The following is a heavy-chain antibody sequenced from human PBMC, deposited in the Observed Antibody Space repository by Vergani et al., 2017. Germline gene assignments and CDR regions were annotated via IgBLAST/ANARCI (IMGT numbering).Heavy chain of an antibody. J-gene: IGHJ6*02. CDR1: GGTFSNYI. CDR3: ARGASGGAPVGHYYYYGMDV. V-gene: IGHV1-69*02. CDR2: IIPILEIA. D-gene: IGHD2-15*01. Sequence: QVQLVQSGSELKKPGSSVKVSCKASGGTFSNYIISWVRQAPGQGLEWMGRIIPILEIATYAQKFQGRVTITADKSTSTAYMELSSLRSEDTAVYYCARGASGGAPVGHYYYYGMDVWGQGTTVTVSS.